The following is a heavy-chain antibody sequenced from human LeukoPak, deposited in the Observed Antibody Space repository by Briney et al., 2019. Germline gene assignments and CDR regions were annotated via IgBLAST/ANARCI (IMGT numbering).Heavy chain of an antibody. CDR3: AKGAGNYYDSSGEKNWFDP. CDR1: GFTFSSYG. CDR2: IRYDGSNK. Sequence: GGSLRLSCVTSGFTFSSYGMHWVRQVPGKGLEWVAFIRYDGSNKYYADSVKGRFTISRDNSKNTLYLQMNSLRAEDTAVYYCAKGAGNYYDSSGEKNWFDPWGQGTLVTVSS. J-gene: IGHJ5*02. V-gene: IGHV3-30*02. D-gene: IGHD3-22*01.